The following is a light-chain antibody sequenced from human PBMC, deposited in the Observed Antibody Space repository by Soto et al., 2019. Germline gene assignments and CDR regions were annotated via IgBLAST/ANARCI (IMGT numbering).Light chain of an antibody. CDR2: GAS. J-gene: IGKJ2*01. V-gene: IGKV3-20*01. Sequence: EIVLTQSPGTLSLSPGERATLSCRASQSVSSSYLAWYQQKPGQAPRLLIYGASSRATGIPDRFSGSGSGTDFTLTISRLEPEDFAVYYCHQYGSLYTFGPGTKLDIK. CDR1: QSVSSSY. CDR3: HQYGSLYT.